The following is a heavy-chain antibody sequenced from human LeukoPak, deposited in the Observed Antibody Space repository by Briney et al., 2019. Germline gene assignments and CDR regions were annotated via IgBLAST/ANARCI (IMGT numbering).Heavy chain of an antibody. J-gene: IGHJ4*02. CDR2: ISWSSSTI. Sequence: GESLRLSCAASGFTVSSNYITWVRQAPGKGLEWVLGISWSSSTIGYADSVKGRFTISRDNAKNSLYLQMNSLRVEDTALFYCVKDIDSSGYYFDYWGQGTLVTVSS. D-gene: IGHD3-9*01. CDR1: GFTVSSNY. CDR3: VKDIDSSGYYFDY. V-gene: IGHV3-9*01.